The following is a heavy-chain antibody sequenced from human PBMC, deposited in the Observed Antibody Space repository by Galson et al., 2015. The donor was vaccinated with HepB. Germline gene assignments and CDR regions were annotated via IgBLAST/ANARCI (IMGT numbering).Heavy chain of an antibody. V-gene: IGHV1-69*13. Sequence: SVKVSCKASGGTLSNFGISWVRQAPGQGLEWMGGIISIFPTTNYAQKFQARLTITADESTNTAYMELSSLRSEDTAVYYCARDVPGMTAANSLWFDPWGQGTLVTVSP. CDR2: IISIFPTT. D-gene: IGHD6-13*01. CDR1: GGTLSNFG. CDR3: ARDVPGMTAANSLWFDP. J-gene: IGHJ5*02.